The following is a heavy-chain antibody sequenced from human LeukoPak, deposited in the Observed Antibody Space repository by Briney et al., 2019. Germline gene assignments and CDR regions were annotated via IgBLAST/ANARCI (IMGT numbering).Heavy chain of an antibody. V-gene: IGHV4-59*08. CDR1: GGSISSYY. Sequence: PSETLSLTCTVSGGSISSYYWSWIRQPPGKGLEWIGYIYCSGSTNYNPSLKSRVTISVDTSKNQFSLKLSSVTAADTAVYYCARQEMATTESPFDYWGQGTLVTVSS. CDR2: IYCSGST. CDR3: ARQEMATTESPFDY. D-gene: IGHD5-24*01. J-gene: IGHJ4*02.